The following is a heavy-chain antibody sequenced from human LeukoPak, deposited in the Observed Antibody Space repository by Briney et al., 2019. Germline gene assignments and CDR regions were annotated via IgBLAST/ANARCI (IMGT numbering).Heavy chain of an antibody. V-gene: IGHV1-2*02. CDR3: ARDYPIVGAFDY. Sequence: ASVKVSCKASGYTFTGYYMHWVRQAPGQGLERMGWINPNSGGTNYAQKFQGRVTMTRDTSISTAYMELSRLRSDDTAVYYCARDYPIVGAFDYWGQGTLVTVSS. CDR1: GYTFTGYY. CDR2: INPNSGGT. D-gene: IGHD1-26*01. J-gene: IGHJ4*02.